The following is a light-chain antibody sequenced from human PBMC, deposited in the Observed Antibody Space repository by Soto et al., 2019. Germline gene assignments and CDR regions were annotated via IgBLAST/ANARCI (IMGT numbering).Light chain of an antibody. J-gene: IGLJ2*01. CDR1: SSDVGGNNY. V-gene: IGLV2-8*01. CDR2: EVT. CDR3: SSYAGSNSVI. Sequence: QSALTQPPSASGSPGQSVAISCTGTSSDVGGNNYVSWYQQQPGKAPKLLVYEVTKRPAGVPDRFSGSKSGNTASLTVSGLQAEDEADYYCSSYAGSNSVIFGGGTQLTVL.